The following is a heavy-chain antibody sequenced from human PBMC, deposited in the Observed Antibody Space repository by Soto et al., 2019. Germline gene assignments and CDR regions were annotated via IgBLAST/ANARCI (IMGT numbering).Heavy chain of an antibody. CDR2: INPNSGDT. Sequence: ASVKVSCKASGYTFTGYYMHWVRQAPGQGLEWMGWINPNSGDTNYAQKFQGRVTMTRDTSISTAYMDLSRLRSDDTAVYYCARVHTYYYDSVSFDYWGQGTLVTVSS. CDR3: ARVHTYYYDSVSFDY. J-gene: IGHJ4*02. V-gene: IGHV1-2*02. D-gene: IGHD3-22*01. CDR1: GYTFTGYY.